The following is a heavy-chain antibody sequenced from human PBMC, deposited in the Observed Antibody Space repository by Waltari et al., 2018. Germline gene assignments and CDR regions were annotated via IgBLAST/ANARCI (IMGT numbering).Heavy chain of an antibody. D-gene: IGHD3-22*01. CDR1: GGSISSSSYY. Sequence: QLQLQESGPGLVKPSETLSLTCTVSGGSISSSSYYWGWIRQPPGKGLEWIGSIYYSGGTSYNPSLKSRGTISVDTSKNQFSRKLSSVTAADTAVYYCASLNYYDSSAQGGFDIWGQGTMVTVSS. CDR2: IYYSGGT. J-gene: IGHJ3*02. CDR3: ASLNYYDSSAQGGFDI. V-gene: IGHV4-39*01.